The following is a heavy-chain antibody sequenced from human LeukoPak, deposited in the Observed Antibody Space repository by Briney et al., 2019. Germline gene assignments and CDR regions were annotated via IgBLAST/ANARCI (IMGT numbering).Heavy chain of an antibody. CDR1: GGSFSGYY. J-gene: IGHJ4*02. V-gene: IGHV4-34*01. CDR3: ARDREGQGRFGEFDY. D-gene: IGHD3-10*01. CDR2: INHSGST. Sequence: SETLSLTCAVYGGSFSGYYWSWIRQPPGKGPEWIGEINHSGSTNYNPSLKSRVTISVDTSKNQFSLKLSSVTAADTAVYYCARDREGQGRFGEFDYWGQGTLVTVSS.